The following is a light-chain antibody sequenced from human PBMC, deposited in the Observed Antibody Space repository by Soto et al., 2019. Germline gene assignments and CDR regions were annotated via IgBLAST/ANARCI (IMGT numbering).Light chain of an antibody. J-gene: IGLJ1*01. CDR2: EVS. V-gene: IGLV2-8*01. CDR3: SPYAGNNNFYV. Sequence: QSALTQPPSASGSPGQSVTISCTGTSSDVGAYNQVSWYQQHPGKAPKLMIYEVSKRPSGVPDRFSGSKSGNTASLTVSGLQAEDEADYYCSPYAGNNNFYVFGTGTKVTVL. CDR1: SSDVGAYNQ.